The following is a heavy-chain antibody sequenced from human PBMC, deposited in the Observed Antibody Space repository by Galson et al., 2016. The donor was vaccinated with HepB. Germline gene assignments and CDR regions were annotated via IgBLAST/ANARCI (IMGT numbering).Heavy chain of an antibody. Sequence: SVKVSCKASGYTFKNYAVHWVRQAPGQGLEWMGWINAGNGNTKYSQKFQGTVAFTRDASASTAYMELSSLRSQDTAEYYCARSYPYGPFYGLAVWGQGTTVTV. V-gene: IGHV1-3*01. D-gene: IGHD3-10*01. J-gene: IGHJ6*02. CDR1: GYTFKNYA. CDR2: INAGNGNT. CDR3: ARSYPYGPFYGLAV.